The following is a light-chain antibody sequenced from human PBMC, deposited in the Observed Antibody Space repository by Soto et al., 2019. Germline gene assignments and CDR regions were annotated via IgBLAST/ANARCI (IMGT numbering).Light chain of an antibody. Sequence: QSALTQPASVSGSPGQSITISCTGTRSDVGGYNYVSWYQQHPGKAPKLIIYDVNNRPSGVSYRFSGSKSGNTASLTISGLQAEDEAEYYCSSYTSSSSLGVFGGGTKVTVL. CDR3: SSYTSSSSLGV. CDR1: RSDVGGYNY. V-gene: IGLV2-14*03. CDR2: DVN. J-gene: IGLJ2*01.